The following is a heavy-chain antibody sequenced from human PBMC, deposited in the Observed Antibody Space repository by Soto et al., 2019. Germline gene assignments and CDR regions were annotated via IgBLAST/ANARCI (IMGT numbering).Heavy chain of an antibody. CDR2: IIPIFGTA. J-gene: IGHJ4*02. D-gene: IGHD2-15*01. CDR3: ARGPLRGYCSGGSCYSLDY. V-gene: IGHV1-69*01. Sequence: QVQLVQSGAEVKKPGSSVKASCKASGGTFSSYAISWVRQAPGQGLEWMGGIIPIFGTANYAQKFQGRVTITADESTSTAYMELSSLRSEDTAVYYCARGPLRGYCSGGSCYSLDYWGQGTLVTVSS. CDR1: GGTFSSYA.